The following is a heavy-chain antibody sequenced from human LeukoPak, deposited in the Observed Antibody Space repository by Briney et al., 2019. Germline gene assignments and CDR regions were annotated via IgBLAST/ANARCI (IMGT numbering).Heavy chain of an antibody. J-gene: IGHJ6*02. Sequence: TGGSLRLSCAASGFTFISHTMSWIRQAPGKGLEWVSAISGSGGSTYYADSVKGRFTISRDNSKNTLYLQMNSLRAEDTAVYYCARDSQRWLQLYGMDVWGQGTTVTVSS. CDR3: ARDSQRWLQLYGMDV. CDR2: ISGSGGST. CDR1: GFTFISHT. V-gene: IGHV3-23*01. D-gene: IGHD5-24*01.